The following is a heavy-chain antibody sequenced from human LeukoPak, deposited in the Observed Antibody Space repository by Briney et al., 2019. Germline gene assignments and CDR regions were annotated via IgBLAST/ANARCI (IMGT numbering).Heavy chain of an antibody. V-gene: IGHV4-59*01. CDR1: GGSISSYY. Sequence: PSETLSLTCTVSGGSISSYYWSWIRQPPGKGLEWIGYIYYSGSTNYNPPLKSRVTISVDTSKNQFSLKLSSVTAADTAVYYCASGARANWDDAFDIWGQGTMVTVSS. CDR2: IYYSGST. D-gene: IGHD7-27*01. J-gene: IGHJ3*02. CDR3: ASGARANWDDAFDI.